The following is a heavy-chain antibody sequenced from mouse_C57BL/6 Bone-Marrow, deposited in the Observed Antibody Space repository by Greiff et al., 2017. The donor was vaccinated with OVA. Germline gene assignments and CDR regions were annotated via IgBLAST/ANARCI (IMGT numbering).Heavy chain of an antibody. CDR2: IYPGDGDT. Sequence: QVQLQQSGPELVKPGASVKISCKASGYAFSSSWMNWVKQRPGKGLEWIGRIYPGDGDTNYNGKFKGKATLTADKSSSTAYMQLSSLTSEDSAVYFCATRQLRLLLYYWGQGTTLTVSS. V-gene: IGHV1-82*01. J-gene: IGHJ2*01. CDR3: ATRQLRLLLYY. CDR1: GYAFSSSW. D-gene: IGHD3-2*02.